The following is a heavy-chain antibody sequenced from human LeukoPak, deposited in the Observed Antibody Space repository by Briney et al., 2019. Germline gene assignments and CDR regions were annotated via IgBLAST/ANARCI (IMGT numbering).Heavy chain of an antibody. Sequence: LRLSCAASGFTFSDYYMSWIRQHPGKGLEWIGYIYYSGSTYYNPSLKSRVTISVDTSKNQFSLKLSSVTAADTAVYYCARDRGTGDYGDYTIDYWGQGTLVTVSS. CDR3: ARDRGTGDYGDYTIDY. V-gene: IGHV4-31*02. CDR2: IYYSGST. CDR1: GFTFSDYY. D-gene: IGHD4-17*01. J-gene: IGHJ4*02.